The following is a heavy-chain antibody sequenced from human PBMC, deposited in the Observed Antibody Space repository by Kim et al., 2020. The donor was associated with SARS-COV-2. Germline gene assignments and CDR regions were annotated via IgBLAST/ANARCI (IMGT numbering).Heavy chain of an antibody. D-gene: IGHD6-13*01. Sequence: ADSVKGRFTISRDNAKNTLYLQMNSLRAEDTAVYYCARDPSSSWSGSFDYWGQGTLVTVSS. V-gene: IGHV3-74*01. CDR3: ARDPSSSWSGSFDY. J-gene: IGHJ4*02.